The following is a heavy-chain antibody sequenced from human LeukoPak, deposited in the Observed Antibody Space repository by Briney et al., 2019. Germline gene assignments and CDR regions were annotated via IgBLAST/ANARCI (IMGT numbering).Heavy chain of an antibody. D-gene: IGHD1-26*01. CDR3: ARRSDSGSVEGADNFDY. CDR2: MYYDGSS. CDR1: GGSINSGTFY. V-gene: IGHV4-39*01. J-gene: IGHJ4*02. Sequence: PSETLSLTCTVSGGSINSGTFYWGWIRQPPGKGLEWIGSMYYDGSSYYNSSLKSRVTPSVDTSKNQFSLKLTSVTAADTAVYFCARRSDSGSVEGADNFDYWGQGTLVTVSS.